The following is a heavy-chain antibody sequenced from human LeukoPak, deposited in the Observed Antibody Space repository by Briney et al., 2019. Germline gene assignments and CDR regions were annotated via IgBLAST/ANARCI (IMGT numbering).Heavy chain of an antibody. Sequence: GGSLRLSCAASGFTFSSYAMSWVRQAPGKGLEWVSAISGSGGSTYYADSVKGRFTISRDDSKNTLYLQMNSLRAEDTAVYYCAKGTLGSRRQGGFLFDYWGQGTLVTVSS. J-gene: IGHJ4*02. CDR3: AKGTLGSRRQGGFLFDY. CDR1: GFTFSSYA. V-gene: IGHV3-23*01. CDR2: ISGSGGST. D-gene: IGHD3-10*01.